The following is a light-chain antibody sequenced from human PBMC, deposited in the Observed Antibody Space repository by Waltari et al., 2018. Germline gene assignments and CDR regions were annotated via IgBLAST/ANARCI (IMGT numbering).Light chain of an antibody. V-gene: IGKV3-20*01. CDR3: ELNGSLTRT. J-gene: IGKJ2*01. Sequence: EIVLTQSPGTLSLSPGERATLSCRASQRVSSNNLAWYQHKPGQAPRPLMYGASSRATGIPDRFSGSGSGTDFTLTISRLEPEDFVVYYCELNGSLTRTFGQGTNLEIK. CDR2: GAS. CDR1: QRVSSNN.